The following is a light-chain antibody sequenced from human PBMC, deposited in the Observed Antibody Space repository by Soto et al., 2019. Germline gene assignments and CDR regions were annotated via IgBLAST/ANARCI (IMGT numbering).Light chain of an antibody. CDR2: DVR. CDR3: SSYTSTSTLV. Sequence: QSALTQPASVSGSPGQSITMSCTGTSSDVGYCNYVSWYQQHPGKVPKLMIYDVRDRPSGVSDRFSGSKSGNTASLTLSGLQAEDEADYFCSSYTSTSTLVFGTGTKLTVL. V-gene: IGLV2-14*03. J-gene: IGLJ1*01. CDR1: SSDVGYCNY.